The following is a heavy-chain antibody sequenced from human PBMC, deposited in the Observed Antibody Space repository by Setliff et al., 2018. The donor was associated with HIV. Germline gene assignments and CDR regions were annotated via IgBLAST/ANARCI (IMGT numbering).Heavy chain of an antibody. CDR3: ARVRSGSYGGRAYFDY. CDR2: INTNTGNP. J-gene: IGHJ4*02. Sequence: ASVKVSCKASGYTFTNYAINWVRQAPGQGLEWMGWINTNTGNPTYAQGFTGRFVFSLDTSVSTAYLQISSLKAEDTAVYYCARVRSGSYGGRAYFDYWGQGTLVTVSS. D-gene: IGHD1-26*01. V-gene: IGHV7-4-1*02. CDR1: GYTFTNYA.